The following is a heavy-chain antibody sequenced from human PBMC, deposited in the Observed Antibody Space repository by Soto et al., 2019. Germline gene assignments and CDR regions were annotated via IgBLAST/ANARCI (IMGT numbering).Heavy chain of an antibody. J-gene: IGHJ6*02. CDR3: ARDRRVRGVSYYYGMDV. V-gene: IGHV1-69*08. CDR2: IIPILGIA. CDR1: GGTFSGYT. D-gene: IGHD3-10*01. Sequence: QVQLVQSGAEVKKPGSSVKVSCKASGGTFSGYTISWVRQAPGQGLEWMGRIIPILGIANYAQKFQGRVTITADKSTSTAYMELSSLRSEDTAVYYCARDRRVRGVSYYYGMDVWGQGTTVTVSS.